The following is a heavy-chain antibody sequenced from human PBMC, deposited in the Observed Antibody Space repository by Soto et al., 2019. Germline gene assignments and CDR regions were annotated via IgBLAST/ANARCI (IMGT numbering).Heavy chain of an antibody. V-gene: IGHV1-69*01. CDR3: ARPKGSYSSGYYYFDY. J-gene: IGHJ4*02. CDR1: GGTFSTYA. CDR2: IIPLFGTA. Sequence: QVQLVQSGAEVKQPGSSVKVSCKTSGGTFSTYAIYWVRQAPGQGLEWMGAIIPLFGTAHYAQKFQGRVTLTADASTSTAYMELSSLRSEDTAVYYCARPKGSYSSGYYYFDYWGQGTLVTVSS. D-gene: IGHD6-19*01.